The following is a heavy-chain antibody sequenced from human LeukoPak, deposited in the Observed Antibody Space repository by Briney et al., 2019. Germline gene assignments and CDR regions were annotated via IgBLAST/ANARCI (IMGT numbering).Heavy chain of an antibody. CDR3: AREEGLYVVSSTYFDY. J-gene: IGHJ4*02. CDR2: ISGSGGST. V-gene: IGHV3-23*01. Sequence: GGSLRLSCAASGFTFSSYAMSWVRQAPGKGLEWVSGISGSGGSTYYADSVKGRFTISRDNSKNTLYLQMNSLRAEDTAVYYCAREEGLYVVSSTYFDYWGQGTLVTVSS. CDR1: GFTFSSYA. D-gene: IGHD2-2*01.